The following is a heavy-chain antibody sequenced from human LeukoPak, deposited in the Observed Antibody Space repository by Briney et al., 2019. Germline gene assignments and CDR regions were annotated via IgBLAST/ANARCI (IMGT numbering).Heavy chain of an antibody. J-gene: IGHJ4*02. Sequence: PGGSLRLSCAASGFTFSSYAMSWVRQAPGKGLEWVSAISGSGGSTYYADSVKGRFTISRDSSKNTLYLQMNILRAEDTAVYYCAKDPPGVSGRGYFDYWGQGTLVTVSS. CDR2: ISGSGGST. D-gene: IGHD3-10*01. V-gene: IGHV3-23*01. CDR1: GFTFSSYA. CDR3: AKDPPGVSGRGYFDY.